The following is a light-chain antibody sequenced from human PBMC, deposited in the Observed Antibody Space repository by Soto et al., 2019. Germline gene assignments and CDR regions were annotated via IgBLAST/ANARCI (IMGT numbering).Light chain of an antibody. J-gene: IGLJ2*01. Sequence: QLVLTQPASVSGSPGQSITISCTGTSSDVGGYNYVSWYQQHPGKAPKLMIYDVSNRPSGVSNRFSGSKSGNTASLTISGLQAEEEADYYCSSYTSSSTLEFGGGTKLTVL. CDR3: SSYTSSSTLE. CDR2: DVS. CDR1: SSDVGGYNY. V-gene: IGLV2-14*01.